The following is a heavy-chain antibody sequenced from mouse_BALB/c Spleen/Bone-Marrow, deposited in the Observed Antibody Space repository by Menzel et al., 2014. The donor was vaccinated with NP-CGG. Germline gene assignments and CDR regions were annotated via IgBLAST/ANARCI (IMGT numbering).Heavy chain of an antibody. CDR2: IYPSDSYT. J-gene: IGHJ4*01. D-gene: IGHD1-1*01. V-gene: IGHV1-69*02. Sequence: QVQLKESGAELVRPGASVKLSCKASGYTFTSYWINWVKQRPGQGLEWIGNIYPSDSYTNYNQRFKDKATLTVDKSSSTAYMQLSSPTSEDSAVYYCTRPGYFYGSAPYAMDYWGQGTSVTVSS. CDR3: TRPGYFYGSAPYAMDY. CDR1: GYTFTSYW.